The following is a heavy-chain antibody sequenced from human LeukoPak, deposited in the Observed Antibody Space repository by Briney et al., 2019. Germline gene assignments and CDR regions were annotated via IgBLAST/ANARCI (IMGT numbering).Heavy chain of an antibody. V-gene: IGHV1-24*01. J-gene: IGHJ3*02. Sequence: ASVKVSCKVSGYTLTELSMHWVRQAPGKGLEWMGGFDPEDGETIYAQKFQGRVTMTEDTSTDTAYMELSSLRSEDTAVYYCATGLSSSSPWGDAFDIWGQGTMVTVPS. CDR1: GYTLTELS. CDR3: ATGLSSSSPWGDAFDI. CDR2: FDPEDGET. D-gene: IGHD6-6*01.